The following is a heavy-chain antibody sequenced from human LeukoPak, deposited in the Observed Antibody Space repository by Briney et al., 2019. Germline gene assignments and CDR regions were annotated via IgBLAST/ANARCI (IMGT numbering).Heavy chain of an antibody. CDR1: GYTFTGYY. J-gene: IGHJ6*02. V-gene: IGHV1-2*02. Sequence: ASVKVSCKASGYTFTGYYMHWVRQVPGQGLEWMGWINPNSGGTNYAQKFQGRVTMTRDTSISTAYMELSRLRSDDTAVYYCARDAAFPYGDYVRPHGYYYGMDVWGQGTTVTVSS. CDR2: INPNSGGT. D-gene: IGHD4-17*01. CDR3: ARDAAFPYGDYVRPHGYYYGMDV.